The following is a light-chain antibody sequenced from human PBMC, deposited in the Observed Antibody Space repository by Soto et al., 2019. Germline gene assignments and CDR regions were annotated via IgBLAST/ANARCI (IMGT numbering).Light chain of an antibody. CDR1: QSVSSN. CDR3: QQYNNWPQT. J-gene: IGKJ4*01. V-gene: IGKV3-15*01. Sequence: EIVMTQSPATLSVSPGERATLSCRASQSVSSNLAWYQQKRGQAPRLLIYDASTSASGIPARFSGSGSGTGFTLTISSLQSEDFAVYYCQQYNNWPQTFGGGAKVEIK. CDR2: DAS.